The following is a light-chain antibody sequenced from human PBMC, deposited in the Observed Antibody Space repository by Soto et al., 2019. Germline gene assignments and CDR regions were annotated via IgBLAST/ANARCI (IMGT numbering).Light chain of an antibody. CDR3: QQGHNWPLT. V-gene: IGKV3-15*01. CDR1: QSISSE. CDR2: SAS. Sequence: EIVMTQSPATLSVSPGERATLSCRASQSISSELAWYQQKPGQPPRLLTYSASTRATGVPARFTGSVSGSEFTLTISGLQSEDFAVYYCQQGHNWPLTFGQGTRLEI. J-gene: IGKJ2*01.